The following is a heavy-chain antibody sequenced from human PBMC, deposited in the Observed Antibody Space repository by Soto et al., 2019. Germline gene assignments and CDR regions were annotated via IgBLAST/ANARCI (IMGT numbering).Heavy chain of an antibody. CDR2: IYYSGST. V-gene: IGHV4-39*01. CDR3: ARLTMVRGVITPYYYYYGIDV. D-gene: IGHD3-10*01. CDR1: GGSVSSSRYD. J-gene: IGHJ6*02. Sequence: SDTLALSCTVCGGSVSSSRYDGGWISQPPGKGLEWIGSIYYSGSTYYNPSLKSRVTISVDTSKNQFSLKLSSVTAADTAVYYCARLTMVRGVITPYYYYYGIDVRGQGTTVTVSS.